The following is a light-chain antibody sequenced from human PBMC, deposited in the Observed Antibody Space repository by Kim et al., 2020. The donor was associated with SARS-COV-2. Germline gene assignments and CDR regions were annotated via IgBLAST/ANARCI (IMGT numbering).Light chain of an antibody. Sequence: YASWYQQKPGQAHVLVIFGKNNRPSGIPDRFSGSKSGNTASLTISGAQAEDEAVYYCNSRDITSNHVIFGGGTQLTVL. J-gene: IGLJ2*01. V-gene: IGLV3-19*01. CDR1: Y. CDR2: GKN. CDR3: NSRDITSNHVI.